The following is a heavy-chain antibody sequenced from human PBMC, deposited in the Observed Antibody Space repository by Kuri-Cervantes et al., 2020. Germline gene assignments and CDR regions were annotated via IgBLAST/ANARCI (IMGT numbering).Heavy chain of an antibody. V-gene: IGHV4-39*01. Sequence: SETLSLTCTVSGGSISSGGYYWSWIRQPPGKGLEWIGSIYYSGSTYYNPSLKSRVTISVDTSKNQFSLKLSSVTAADTAVYYCARHFAGYSYGEGWFDPWGQGTLVTVSS. J-gene: IGHJ5*02. D-gene: IGHD5-18*01. CDR2: IYYSGST. CDR1: GGSISSGGYY. CDR3: ARHFAGYSYGEGWFDP.